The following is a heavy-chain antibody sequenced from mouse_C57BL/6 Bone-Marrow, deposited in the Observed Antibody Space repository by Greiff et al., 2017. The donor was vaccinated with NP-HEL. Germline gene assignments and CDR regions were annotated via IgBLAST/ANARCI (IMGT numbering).Heavy chain of an antibody. CDR2: IDPENGDT. V-gene: IGHV14-4*01. Sequence: EVQRVESGAELVRPGASVKLSCTASGFNIKDDYMHWVKQRPEQGLEWIGWIDPENGDTEYASKFQGKATITADTSSNTAYLQLSSLTSEDTAVYYCTVTTVVGSAMDYWGQGTSVTVSS. J-gene: IGHJ4*01. CDR3: TVTTVVGSAMDY. D-gene: IGHD1-1*01. CDR1: GFNIKDDY.